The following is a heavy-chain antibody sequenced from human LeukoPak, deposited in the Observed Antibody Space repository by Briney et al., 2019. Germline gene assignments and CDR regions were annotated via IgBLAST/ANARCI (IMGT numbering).Heavy chain of an antibody. CDR3: AMALDY. CDR1: GFTVSGNY. V-gene: IGHV3-23*01. J-gene: IGHJ4*02. CDR2: ISHSGSSI. Sequence: GGSLRLSCAASGFTVSGNYMSWVRQAPGKGLEWVSGISHSGSSIYYADSVKGRFTISRDNSKNTLYLQMDRLRVEDTAVYYCAMALDYWGQGTLVTVSS.